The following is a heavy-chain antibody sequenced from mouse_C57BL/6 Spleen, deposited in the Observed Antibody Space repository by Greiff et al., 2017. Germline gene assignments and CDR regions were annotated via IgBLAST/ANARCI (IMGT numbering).Heavy chain of an antibody. V-gene: IGHV1-50*01. J-gene: IGHJ4*01. CDR2: IDPSDSYT. Sequence: QVQLQQPGAELVKPGASVKLSCKASGYTFTSYWMQWVKQRPGQGLEWIGEIDPSDSYTNYNQKFKGKATLTVDTSSSTAYMQLSSLTSEDSAVCYCARGNNNYDMDYWGQGTTVTVAS. CDR3: ARGNNNYDMDY. CDR1: GYTFTSYW. D-gene: IGHD5-2*01.